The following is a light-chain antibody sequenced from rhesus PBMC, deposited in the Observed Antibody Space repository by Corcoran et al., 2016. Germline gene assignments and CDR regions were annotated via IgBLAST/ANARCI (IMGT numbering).Light chain of an antibody. Sequence: DIQMTQSPSSLSASVGDRVTITCRTSENVNNYLNWYQQKPGKAPKLLIYKASTLQSGVPSRFSGSGSWTDYTFPISSLQSEDVATYYCQHNYVTPRTFGQGTKVEIK. J-gene: IGKJ1*01. V-gene: IGKV1-74*01. CDR3: QHNYVTPRT. CDR1: ENVNNY. CDR2: KAS.